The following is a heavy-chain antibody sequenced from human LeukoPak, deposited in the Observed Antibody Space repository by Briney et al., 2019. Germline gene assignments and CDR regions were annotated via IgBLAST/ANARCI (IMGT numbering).Heavy chain of an antibody. J-gene: IGHJ6*03. V-gene: IGHV3-33*03. D-gene: IGHD3-16*01. Sequence: GGSLRLSCTASGFTFSHFGMQWVRQAPGKGLEWVAVIHNDGTFGQYAASVKGRFTFSKDNSPNILYLEMNSLGDADTAVYYCAKEGVPFRGYLDVWGKGTTVTAS. CDR3: AKEGVPFRGYLDV. CDR1: GFTFSHFG. CDR2: IHNDGTFG.